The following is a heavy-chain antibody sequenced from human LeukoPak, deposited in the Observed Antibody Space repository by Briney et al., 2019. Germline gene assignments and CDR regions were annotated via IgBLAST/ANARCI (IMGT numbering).Heavy chain of an antibody. CDR2: ISGSGGST. J-gene: IGHJ4*02. Sequence: GGSLRLSCAASGFTFSSYAMSWVRQAPGKGLEWVSAISGSGGSTYYADSVKGRFTISRDNSKNTLYLQMNSLRAEDTAVYYCARSVGAAAGTDYYFDYWGQGTLVTVSS. D-gene: IGHD6-13*01. CDR3: ARSVGAAAGTDYYFDY. CDR1: GFTFSSYA. V-gene: IGHV3-23*01.